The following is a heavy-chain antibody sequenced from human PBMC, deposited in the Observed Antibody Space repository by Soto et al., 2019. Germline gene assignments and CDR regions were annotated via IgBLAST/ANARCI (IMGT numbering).Heavy chain of an antibody. CDR3: ARDLWGYCGTDCYPLDV. Sequence: SETLSLTCSVSGGSSSGYYWSWIRKPPGKGLEWIGYMYNTGSTVYNPSFKSRVTISVDTSKNQFSLKLNSVTAADTAVYYCARDLWGYCGTDCYPLDVWGQRTTVTVSS. V-gene: IGHV4-59*01. CDR2: MYNTGST. CDR1: GGSSSGYY. D-gene: IGHD2-21*02. J-gene: IGHJ6*02.